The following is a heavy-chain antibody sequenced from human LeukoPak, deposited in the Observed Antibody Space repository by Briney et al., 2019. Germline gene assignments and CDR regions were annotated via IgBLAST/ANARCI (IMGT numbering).Heavy chain of an antibody. CDR3: AKREPDYYFYYMDV. CDR1: GFTFSSYE. Sequence: PGGSLRLSCAASGFTFSSYEMTWVRQAPGKGLEWVSTISGSGASTYYADSVKDRFTISRDNSKNTLYLQMKSLRADDTAVYYCAKREPDYYFYYMDVWGKGTTVTVSS. D-gene: IGHD1-14*01. CDR2: ISGSGAST. J-gene: IGHJ6*03. V-gene: IGHV3-23*01.